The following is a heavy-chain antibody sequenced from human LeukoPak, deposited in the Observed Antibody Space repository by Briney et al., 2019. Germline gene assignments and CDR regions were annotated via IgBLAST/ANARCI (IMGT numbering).Heavy chain of an antibody. D-gene: IGHD2-2*01. CDR3: ARVPYSSNFDF. V-gene: IGHV1-2*02. CDR1: GYTFTASY. J-gene: IGHJ4*02. CDR2: INPNSGDT. Sequence: GASVKVSCKASGYTFTASYIHWVRQAPGQGREWMGWINPNSGDTNYAQKFQGRVTMTTDTSISTAYMDLRSLRSDDTSLYYCARVPYSSNFDFWGQGSLVTVSS.